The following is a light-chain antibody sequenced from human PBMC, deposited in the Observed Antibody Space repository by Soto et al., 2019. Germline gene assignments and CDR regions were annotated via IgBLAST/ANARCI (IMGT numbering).Light chain of an antibody. CDR2: DAS. J-gene: IGKJ4*01. CDR1: QNIMSY. CDR3: QQVNVYPST. Sequence: DIQMTQSPSSLSASVGDRVTISCRPSQNIMSYLNWYQHRPGKSPKVLIYDASTLHSGVPSRFSGGGSGTDFTLTISSLQPEDFATYYCQQVNVYPSTFGGGTKVDIK. V-gene: IGKV1-39*01.